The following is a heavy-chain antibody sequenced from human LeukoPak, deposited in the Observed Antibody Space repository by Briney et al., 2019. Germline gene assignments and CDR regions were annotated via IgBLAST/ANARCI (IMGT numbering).Heavy chain of an antibody. Sequence: GGSLRLSCAASGFTFSSYSMNWVRQAPGKGLEWVSSISSSSGYIYYADSVKGRFTISRDNAKNSLYLQMNSLRAEDTAVYYCARVGDLGYCSGGSCYSMDYWGQGTLVTVSS. CDR2: ISSSSGYI. CDR3: ARVGDLGYCSGGSCYSMDY. D-gene: IGHD2-15*01. J-gene: IGHJ4*02. V-gene: IGHV3-21*01. CDR1: GFTFSSYS.